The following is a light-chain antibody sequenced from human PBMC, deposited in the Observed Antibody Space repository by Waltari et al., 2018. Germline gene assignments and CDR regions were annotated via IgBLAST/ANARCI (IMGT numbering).Light chain of an antibody. V-gene: IGKV1-39*01. CDR2: DAS. Sequence: DIQMTQSPSSLSASVGDRVTITCRASQSISSYLNWYQQKPGKAPKLLIYDASSLQSGVPSRFSVSGSGTDFTLTISSLQPEDFATYFCQQSYSLSFTFGPGTKVDIK. CDR3: QQSYSLSFT. J-gene: IGKJ3*01. CDR1: QSISSY.